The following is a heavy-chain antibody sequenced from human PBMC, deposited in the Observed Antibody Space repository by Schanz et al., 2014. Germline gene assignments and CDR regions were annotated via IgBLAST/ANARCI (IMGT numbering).Heavy chain of an antibody. D-gene: IGHD1-26*01. CDR3: VKDLQRELLRDDHYYGMDV. J-gene: IGHJ6*02. CDR1: GFTFSRYW. V-gene: IGHV3-30*02. CDR2: IRYNGINE. Sequence: ELLVESGGGWVQPGGSLRLCCVASGFTFSRYWMTWVRQAPGKGLEWVAFIRYNGINEYYADSVKGRFTISRDNSKNTLYLQMNSLRAEDTAVYYCVKDLQRELLRDDHYYGMDVWGQGTTVTVSS.